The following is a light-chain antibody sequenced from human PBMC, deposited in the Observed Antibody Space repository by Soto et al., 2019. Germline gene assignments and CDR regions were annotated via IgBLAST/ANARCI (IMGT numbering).Light chain of an antibody. Sequence: EIVLTQSPGTLSLSPGDSATLSCRASQSFKSSYLAWYQQKPGQAPKLLIHGGSTRATGISDRFNGSGSGTDFTLTISRLEPEDFAVYYCQLYRTFGQGTKVDIK. V-gene: IGKV3-20*01. CDR2: GGS. CDR1: QSFKSSY. CDR3: QLYRT. J-gene: IGKJ1*01.